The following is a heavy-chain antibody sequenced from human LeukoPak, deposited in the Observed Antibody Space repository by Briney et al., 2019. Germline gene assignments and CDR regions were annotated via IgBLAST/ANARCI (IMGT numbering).Heavy chain of an antibody. D-gene: IGHD1-26*01. CDR1: GHTLTELS. V-gene: IGHV1-24*01. J-gene: IGHJ3*01. CDR2: FDPEEGET. CDR3: ATDVSNRGRHSGPDSFDL. Sequence: ASVKVSCKVSGHTLTELSMHWVRQTPEKGLEWMGGFDPEEGETIYAHTFQGRVTMTEDTSTDTAYMELSSLRSEDTGVYYCATDVSNRGRHSGPDSFDLWGHGTMVTVS.